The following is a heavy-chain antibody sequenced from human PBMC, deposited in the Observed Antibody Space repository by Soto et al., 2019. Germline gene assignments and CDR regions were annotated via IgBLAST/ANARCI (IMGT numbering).Heavy chain of an antibody. CDR3: ECGGNKDAFDI. Sequence: EVQLVESGGGLVKPGGSLRLSCAASGFTFSSYSINWVRQAPGKGLEWVSSISSSSSYIYYADSVKGRFTISRDNAKNSLYLQMNSLRAEDTVVYYCECGGNKDAFDICGQGTMVTVSS. D-gene: IGHD2-15*01. CDR1: GFTFSSYS. CDR2: ISSSSSYI. J-gene: IGHJ3*02. V-gene: IGHV3-21*01.